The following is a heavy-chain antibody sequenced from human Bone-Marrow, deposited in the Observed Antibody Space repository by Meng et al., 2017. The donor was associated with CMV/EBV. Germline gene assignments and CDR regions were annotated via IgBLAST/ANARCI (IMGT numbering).Heavy chain of an antibody. CDR1: GFSLRTSGVG. J-gene: IGHJ4*02. D-gene: IGHD2/OR15-2a*01. CDR2: IYWDDDK. Sequence: QNPVKESGPSLGKPPQTLTLTCNFSGFSLRTSGVGVGWIRQPPGKALEWLALIYWDDDKRYSPSLKSRLTITKDTSKNQVVLTMTNMDPVDTATYYCAHNSIRVYFDYWGQGTLVTVSS. CDR3: AHNSIRVYFDY. V-gene: IGHV2-5*02.